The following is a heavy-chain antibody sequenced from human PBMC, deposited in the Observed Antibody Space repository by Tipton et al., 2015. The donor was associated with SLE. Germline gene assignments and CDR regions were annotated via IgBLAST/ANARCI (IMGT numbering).Heavy chain of an antibody. Sequence: TLSLTCTVSGGSISSSSYYWGWIRQPPGKGLEWIGKIYYRGSTNYNPSLKSRVTISVDTSKNQLSLKLTSVTAADTAVYYCAKNSGSYYFDDWGQGTLVTVSS. J-gene: IGHJ4*02. CDR1: GGSISSSSYY. V-gene: IGHV4-39*07. CDR3: AKNSGSYYFDD. D-gene: IGHD3-10*01. CDR2: IYYRGST.